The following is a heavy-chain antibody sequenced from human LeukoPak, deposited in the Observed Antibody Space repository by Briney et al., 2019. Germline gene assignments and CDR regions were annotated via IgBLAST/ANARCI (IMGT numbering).Heavy chain of an antibody. J-gene: IGHJ2*01. V-gene: IGHV5-51*01. CDR2: SQPGNSHA. Sequence: GESLKTSCEGSGYTFTNYWFGWVRQMPGKGLEGLGISQPGNSHAWYSPSFQGQVTISADKSISMAYVQWSSLRASDTVMFFCARQPGRRAKSWYFDLWGRGTLGTGPS. D-gene: IGHD1-26*01. CDR3: ARQPGRRAKSWYFDL. CDR1: GYTFTNYW.